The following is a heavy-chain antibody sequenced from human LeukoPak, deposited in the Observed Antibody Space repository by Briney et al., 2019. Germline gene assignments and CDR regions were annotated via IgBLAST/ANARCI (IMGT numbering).Heavy chain of an antibody. CDR2: ISYDGSNK. V-gene: IGHV3-30*18. Sequence: PGRSLRLSCAASGFTFSSYGMHWVRQAPGKGLEWVAVISYDGSNKYYADSVKGRFTVSRDNSKNTLYLQMNSLRAEDTAVYYCAKDRAANYMDVWGKGTTVTVSS. D-gene: IGHD5-18*01. J-gene: IGHJ6*03. CDR1: GFTFSSYG. CDR3: AKDRAANYMDV.